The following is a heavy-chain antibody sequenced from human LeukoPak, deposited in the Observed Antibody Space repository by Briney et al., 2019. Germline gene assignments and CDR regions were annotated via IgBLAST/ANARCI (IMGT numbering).Heavy chain of an antibody. CDR1: GYTLTELS. J-gene: IGHJ4*02. D-gene: IGHD2-2*01. CDR3: ATGINRLLFFDY. Sequence: ASVKVSCKVSGYTLTELSMHWVRQAPGKGLEWMGGFDPEDGETIYAQKFQGRVTMTEDTSTDTAYMELSSLRSEDTAVYYCATGINRLLFFDYWGQGTLITVSS. V-gene: IGHV1-24*01. CDR2: FDPEDGET.